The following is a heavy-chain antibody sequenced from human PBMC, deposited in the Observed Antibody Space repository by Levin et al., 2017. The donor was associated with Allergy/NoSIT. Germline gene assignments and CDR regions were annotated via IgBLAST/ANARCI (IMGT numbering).Heavy chain of an antibody. CDR3: ARELVVGPAEYFDL. CDR1: GFTFSSSW. CDR2: IKEDGSEK. D-gene: IGHD2-15*01. J-gene: IGHJ2*01. V-gene: IGHV3-7*04. Sequence: LSLPCVASGFTFSSSWMSWVRQAPGKGLEWVANIKEDGSEKYYVDSVKGRFTISRDNAKNSLFLQMNSLRAEDTAVYYCARELVVGPAEYFDLWGRGTLVTVSS.